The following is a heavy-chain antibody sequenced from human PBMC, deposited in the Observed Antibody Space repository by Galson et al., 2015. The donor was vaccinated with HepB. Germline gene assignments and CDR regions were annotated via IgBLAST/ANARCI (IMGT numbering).Heavy chain of an antibody. CDR2: IRQDGSEK. CDR1: GFTFSSYW. D-gene: IGHD5-24*01. Sequence: SLRLSCAASGFTFSSYWMSWVRQAPGKGLEWVANIRQDGSEKYYVDSVKGRFLISRDNARNSLHLQMNSLRAEDTAVYYCASGLVVKATNFELWGRGTLVTVSS. J-gene: IGHJ2*01. V-gene: IGHV3-7*01. CDR3: ASGLVVKATNFEL.